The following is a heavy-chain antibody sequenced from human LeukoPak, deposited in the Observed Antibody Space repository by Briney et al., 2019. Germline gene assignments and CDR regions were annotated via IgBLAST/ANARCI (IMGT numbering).Heavy chain of an antibody. V-gene: IGHV4-4*07. Sequence: SETLSLTCTVSGGSISSYYWSWIRQSAGKGLEWIGRIYTSGSTNYNPSLKSRVTMSVDTSKNQFSLKLSSVTAADTAVYYLARGVAAAGHSNYYGMDVWGQGTTVTVSS. J-gene: IGHJ6*02. CDR3: ARGVAAAGHSNYYGMDV. D-gene: IGHD6-13*01. CDR2: IYTSGST. CDR1: GGSISSYY.